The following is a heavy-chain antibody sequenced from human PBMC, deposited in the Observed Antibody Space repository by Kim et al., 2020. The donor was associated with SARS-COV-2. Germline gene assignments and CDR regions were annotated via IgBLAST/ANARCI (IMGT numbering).Heavy chain of an antibody. CDR1: GFTFSSYW. CDR3: ARHRGYCSSTSCYWSYYYGMDV. V-gene: IGHV3-7*03. CDR2: IKQDGSEK. Sequence: GGSLRLSCAASGFTFSSYWMSWVRQAPGKGLEWVANIKQDGSEKYYVDSVKGRFTISRDNAKNSLYLQMNSLRAEDTAVYYCARHRGYCSSTSCYWSYYYGMDVWGQGTTVTVSS. J-gene: IGHJ6*02. D-gene: IGHD2-2*01.